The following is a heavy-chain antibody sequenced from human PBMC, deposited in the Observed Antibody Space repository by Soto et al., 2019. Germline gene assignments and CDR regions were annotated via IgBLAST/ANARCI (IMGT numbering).Heavy chain of an antibody. Sequence: GGSLRLSCAASGFTFSSYWMSWVRQAPGKGLEWVANIKQDGSEKYYVDSVKGRFTISRDNAKNSLYLQMNSLRAEDTAVYYCARDHHVDIVATIHVDYYYGMDVWGQGTTVTVSS. V-gene: IGHV3-7*05. D-gene: IGHD5-12*01. CDR3: ARDHHVDIVATIHVDYYYGMDV. CDR2: IKQDGSEK. J-gene: IGHJ6*02. CDR1: GFTFSSYW.